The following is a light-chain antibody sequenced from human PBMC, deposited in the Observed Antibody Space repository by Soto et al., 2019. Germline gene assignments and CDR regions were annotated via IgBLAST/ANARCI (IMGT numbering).Light chain of an antibody. CDR3: QQYNNWHPDRT. Sequence: EIVMTQSPATLSVSPGERATLSCRASQSVSSNLAWYQQKPGQAPRLLIYGASTRATGIPARFSGSGSGTEFTLTISSLQSEDFAIYCCQQYNNWHPDRTFGQGTKVEIK. J-gene: IGKJ1*01. CDR1: QSVSSN. CDR2: GAS. V-gene: IGKV3-15*01.